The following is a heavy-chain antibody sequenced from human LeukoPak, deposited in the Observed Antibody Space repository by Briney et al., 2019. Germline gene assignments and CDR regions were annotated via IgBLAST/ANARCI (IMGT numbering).Heavy chain of an antibody. Sequence: GGSLGLSCAASGFTFSSYSMKWVRQAPGKGLEWVSYISSSSSTIYYADSVKGRSTISRDNAKNSLYLQMSSLRAEDTAVYYCARGYGSSSGYYYYYYYMDVWGKGTTVTVSS. CDR2: ISSSSSTI. J-gene: IGHJ6*03. D-gene: IGHD6-6*01. CDR1: GFTFSSYS. CDR3: ARGYGSSSGYYYYYYYMDV. V-gene: IGHV3-48*01.